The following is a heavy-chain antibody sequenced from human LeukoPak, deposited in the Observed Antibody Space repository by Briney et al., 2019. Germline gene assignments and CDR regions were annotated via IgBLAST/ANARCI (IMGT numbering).Heavy chain of an antibody. CDR3: ARATPSHYYFDY. Sequence: ASVKVSCKASGYTFTSYAMHWVRQAPGQRLEWMGWINAGNGNTKYSQKFQGRVTITRDTSASTAYMELSSLRSEDTAVYYCARATPSHYYFDYWGQGTLVTVSS. J-gene: IGHJ4*02. CDR1: GYTFTSYA. CDR2: INAGNGNT. V-gene: IGHV1-3*01.